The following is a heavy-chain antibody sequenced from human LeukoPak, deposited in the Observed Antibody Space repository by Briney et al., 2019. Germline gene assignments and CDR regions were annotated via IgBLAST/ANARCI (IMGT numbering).Heavy chain of an antibody. CDR2: INPNSGGT. V-gene: IGHV1/OR15-1*01. CDR3: ACIAAAGELGEYFQH. Sequence: ASVKVSCKASGYTFTDYYMHWVRQAPGQELGWMGRINPNSGGTNYAQKFQGRVTMTRDTSISTAYTELSSLRSEDTAVYYCACIAAAGELGEYFQHWGQGTLVTVSS. D-gene: IGHD6-13*01. CDR1: GYTFTDYY. J-gene: IGHJ1*01.